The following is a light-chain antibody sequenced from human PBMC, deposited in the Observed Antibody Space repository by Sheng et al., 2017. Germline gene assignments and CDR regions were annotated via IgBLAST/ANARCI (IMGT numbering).Light chain of an antibody. J-gene: IGKJ2*01. Sequence: DIQMTQSPSSLSASVGDRITVTCRASQNIGNYLHWYQQKPGQAPKLLIYAAFTLQSGVPSRFSGSKSGTDFTLSITNLQPEDLATYYCQQGYNTPHTFGQGTKLEIK. CDR1: QNIGNY. V-gene: IGKV1-39*01. CDR3: QQGYNTPHT. CDR2: AAF.